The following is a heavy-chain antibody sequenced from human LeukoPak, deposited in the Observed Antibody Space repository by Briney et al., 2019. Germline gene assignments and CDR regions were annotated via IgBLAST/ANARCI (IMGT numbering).Heavy chain of an antibody. CDR2: IYYSGST. D-gene: IGHD3-9*01. J-gene: IGHJ3*02. CDR3: ARSGSDYDILTGYYSGAFDI. CDR1: GGSISSYY. Sequence: SETLSLTCTVSGGSISSYYWSWIRQPPGKGLEWIGYIYYSGSTNYNPSLKSRVTISVDTSKNQFSLKLSSVTAADTAVYYCARSGSDYDILTGYYSGAFDIWGQGTMVTVSS. V-gene: IGHV4-59*01.